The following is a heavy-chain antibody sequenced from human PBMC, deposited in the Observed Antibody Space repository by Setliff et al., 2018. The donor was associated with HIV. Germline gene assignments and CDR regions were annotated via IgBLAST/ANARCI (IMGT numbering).Heavy chain of an antibody. Sequence: PSETLSLTCTVSGGSISSHSWSWIRQPPGKGLEWIGSISYSGSTNYNPSLKSRVTISVDTSKNQFSLKLSSVAAADAAVYYFAGLDSADYFVGVLNFWGQGTRVTVSS. CDR3: AGLDSADYFVGVLNF. CDR2: ISYSGST. V-gene: IGHV4-59*11. CDR1: GGSISSHS. D-gene: IGHD3-22*01. J-gene: IGHJ4*03.